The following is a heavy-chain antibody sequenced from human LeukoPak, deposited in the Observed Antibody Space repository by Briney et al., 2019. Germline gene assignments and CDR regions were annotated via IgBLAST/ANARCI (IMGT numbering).Heavy chain of an antibody. Sequence: GRALRLSCVASGFTFNIYGMHWVRHAPGKGLDLISFIRFYGSDKFYADSVKGRFTISGDNPKNTLYVQMNSLTTEDTAVYYCARASRSGDQGDYELALWGQGTLLTVSS. V-gene: IGHV3-30*02. CDR2: IRFYGSDK. CDR1: GFTFNIYG. J-gene: IGHJ4*02. CDR3: ARASRSGDQGDYELAL. D-gene: IGHD4-17*01.